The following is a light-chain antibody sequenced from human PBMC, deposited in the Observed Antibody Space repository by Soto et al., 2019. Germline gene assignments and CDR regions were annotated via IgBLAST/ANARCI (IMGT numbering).Light chain of an antibody. Sequence: EILLTHSPSPLFLSPGETATLSSMASQSVSSYLGWYQQKPGQPPRLLIYDASNRATGIPARFSGSGSGTDFTLTISRLEPEDFAVYYCQHYVSPPMTFGQGTRVDIK. CDR2: DAS. CDR3: QHYVSPPMT. V-gene: IGKV3-11*01. CDR1: QSVSSY. J-gene: IGKJ5*01.